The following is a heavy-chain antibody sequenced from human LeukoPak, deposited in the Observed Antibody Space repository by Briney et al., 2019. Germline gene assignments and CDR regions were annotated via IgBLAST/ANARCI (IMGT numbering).Heavy chain of an antibody. V-gene: IGHV1-2*02. CDR3: ARERTAARNWFDP. CDR2: INPNSGGT. J-gene: IGHJ5*02. Sequence: ASVKVSCKASGYTFTSYVMNWVRQAPGQGLEWMGWINPNSGGTNYAQKFQGRVTMTRDTSISTAYMELSRLRSDDTAVYYCARERTAARNWFDPWGQGTLVTVSS. D-gene: IGHD6-6*01. CDR1: GYTFTSYV.